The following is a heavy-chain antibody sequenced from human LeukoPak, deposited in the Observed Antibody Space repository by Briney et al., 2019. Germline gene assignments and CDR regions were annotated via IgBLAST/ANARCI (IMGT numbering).Heavy chain of an antibody. J-gene: IGHJ5*01. CDR1: GFNLSYYS. CDR3: ARYNWLEF. Sequence: TGGPLRLSCTASGFNLSYYSMSWVRQAPGKGLEWVANIKQDGSDKHYVDSVKGRFTISRDNGKNSLYLQMNSLRAEDTAVYYCARYNWLEFWGQGTLVTVSS. V-gene: IGHV3-7*01. CDR2: IKQDGSDK.